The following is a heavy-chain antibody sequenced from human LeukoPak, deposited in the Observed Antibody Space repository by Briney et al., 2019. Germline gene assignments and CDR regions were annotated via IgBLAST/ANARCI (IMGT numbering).Heavy chain of an antibody. J-gene: IGHJ4*02. CDR2: INPSGGST. V-gene: IGHV1-46*01. CDR1: GYTFTSYY. Sequence: ASVKVSCRASGYTFTSYYMHWVRQAPGQGLEWMGIINPSGGSTSYAQKFQGGVTMTRDMSTSTVYMELSSLRSEDTAVYYCARAVTFGYSSSLPQPFDYWGQGTLVTVSS. CDR3: ARAVTFGYSSSLPQPFDY. D-gene: IGHD6-13*01.